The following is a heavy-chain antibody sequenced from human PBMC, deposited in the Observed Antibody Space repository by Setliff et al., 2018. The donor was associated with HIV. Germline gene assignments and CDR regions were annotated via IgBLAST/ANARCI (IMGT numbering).Heavy chain of an antibody. CDR1: GASFTDHY. CDR2: LFHTGDT. J-gene: IGHJ6*03. V-gene: IGHV4-59*11. Sequence: SETLSLTCIVSGASFTDHYWSWIRQPPGKGLEWIGYLFHTGDTDYNPSLESRVTISVDRSKNQFSLQLTSVTAADTAVYYCARAEGYYDNSVHPGRYYYYYTDVWGSGTTVTVSS. CDR3: ARAEGYYDNSVHPGRYYYYYTDV. D-gene: IGHD3-22*01.